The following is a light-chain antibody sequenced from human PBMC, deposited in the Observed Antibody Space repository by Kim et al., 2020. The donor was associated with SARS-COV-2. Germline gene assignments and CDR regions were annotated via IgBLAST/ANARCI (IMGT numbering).Light chain of an antibody. CDR2: GAS. V-gene: IGKV3-15*01. Sequence: VSPGERATLSCRASQSVSSNLAWYQQKPGQAPRLLIYGASTRATGIPARFSGSGSGTEFTLTIRSLQSEDFAVYYCHQNNNWPLTFGGGTKVDIK. CDR3: HQNNNWPLT. CDR1: QSVSSN. J-gene: IGKJ4*01.